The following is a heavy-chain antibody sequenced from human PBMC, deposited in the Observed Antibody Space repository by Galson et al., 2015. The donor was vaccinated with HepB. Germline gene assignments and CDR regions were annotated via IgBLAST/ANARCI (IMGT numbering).Heavy chain of an antibody. D-gene: IGHD3-10*01. Sequence: PALVKPTQTLTLTCTFSGFSLSTSGMCVSWIRQPPGKALEWLALIDWDDDKYYSTSLKTRLTISKDTSKNQVVLTMTNMDPVDTATYYCARAYGSGRTNWFDPWGQGTLVTVSS. J-gene: IGHJ5*02. CDR1: GFSLSTSGMC. CDR3: ARAYGSGRTNWFDP. CDR2: IDWDDDK. V-gene: IGHV2-70*01.